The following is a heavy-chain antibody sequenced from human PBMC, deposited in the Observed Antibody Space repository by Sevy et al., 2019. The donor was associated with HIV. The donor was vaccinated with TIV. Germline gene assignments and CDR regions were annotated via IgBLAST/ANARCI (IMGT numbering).Heavy chain of an antibody. CDR3: ARLNSCGGDCYYFDY. CDR1: GFIFSHYA. CDR2: MSYVGGSE. Sequence: GGSLRLSCAASGFIFSHYAVHWVRQGPDKGLEWVAIMSYVGGSENYADSVKGRFTISRDNSKNRLFLQMNSLRPDDTAMYYCARLNSCGGDCYYFDYWGQGTLVTVSS. J-gene: IGHJ4*02. D-gene: IGHD2-21*02. V-gene: IGHV3-30-3*01.